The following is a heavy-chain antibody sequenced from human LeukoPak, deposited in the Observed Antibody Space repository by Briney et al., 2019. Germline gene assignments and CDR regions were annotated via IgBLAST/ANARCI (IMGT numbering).Heavy chain of an antibody. J-gene: IGHJ6*03. V-gene: IGHV3-30-3*01. CDR3: ARGPMDV. Sequence: GGSLRLSCAASGFTFSSYAMHWVRQAPGKGLEWVAVISYDGSNKYYADSVKGRFTISRDNSKNTLYLQMNSLRAEDTAVYYCARGPMDVWGKRTTVTVSS. CDR2: ISYDGSNK. CDR1: GFTFSSYA.